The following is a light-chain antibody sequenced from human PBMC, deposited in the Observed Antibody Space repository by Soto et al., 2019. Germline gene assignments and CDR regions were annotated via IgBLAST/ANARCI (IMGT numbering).Light chain of an antibody. J-gene: IGLJ1*01. CDR1: SSDVGGYNY. V-gene: IGLV2-14*01. CDR3: ISYTSSSTHV. Sequence: QSALTQPASVSGSPGQSITISCTGTSSDVGGYNYVSWYQQHPGKAPKLMIYEVSNRPSGVSNRFSGSKSGNTASLTISGLQAEDEADYYCISYTSSSTHVFGTGTKVTVL. CDR2: EVS.